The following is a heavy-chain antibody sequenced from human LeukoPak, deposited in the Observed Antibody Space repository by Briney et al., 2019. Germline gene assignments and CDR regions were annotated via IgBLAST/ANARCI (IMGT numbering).Heavy chain of an antibody. CDR1: GFTFSRHW. CDR2: IKEDGTIT. V-gene: IGHV3-74*01. Sequence: GGSLRLSCAASGFTFSRHWMYWVRQVPGKGLIWVSGIKEDGTITRYADSVRGRFTISRDNAKNTVWLQMNSLGAEDTALYYCVRGSTGWYSWGQGTLVTVSS. J-gene: IGHJ4*02. D-gene: IGHD2-15*01. CDR3: VRGSTGWYS.